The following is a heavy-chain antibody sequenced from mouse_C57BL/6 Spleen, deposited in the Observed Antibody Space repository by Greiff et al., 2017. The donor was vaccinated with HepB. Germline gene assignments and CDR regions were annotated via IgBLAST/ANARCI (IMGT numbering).Heavy chain of an antibody. D-gene: IGHD2-5*01. V-gene: IGHV5-17*01. CDR2: ISSGSSTI. CDR1: GFTFSDYG. Sequence: DVMLVESGGGLVKPGGSLKLSCAASGFTFSDYGMHWVRQAPEKGLEWVAYISSGSSTIYYADTVKGRFTISRDNAKNTLFLQMTSLRSEDTAMYYCARRPYSNWYFDVWGTGTTVTVSS. J-gene: IGHJ1*03. CDR3: ARRPYSNWYFDV.